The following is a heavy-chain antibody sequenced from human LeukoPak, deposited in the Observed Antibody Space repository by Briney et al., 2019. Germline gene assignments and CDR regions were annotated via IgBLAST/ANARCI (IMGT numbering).Heavy chain of an antibody. V-gene: IGHV3-48*03. D-gene: IGHD3-10*02. CDR3: AELGITMIGGV. CDR2: ISSSGITI. CDR1: GFTFSTYD. J-gene: IGHJ6*04. Sequence: GGSLRLSCAASGFTFSTYDMNWVRQAPGKGLEWISYISSSGITIFYADSVKGRFTISRDNAKNSLYLQMDSLRAEDTAVYYCAELGITMIGGVWGKGTTVTISS.